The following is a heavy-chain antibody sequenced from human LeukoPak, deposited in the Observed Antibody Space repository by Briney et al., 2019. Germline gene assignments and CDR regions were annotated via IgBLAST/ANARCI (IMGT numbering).Heavy chain of an antibody. J-gene: IGHJ3*02. Sequence: GGSLRLSCAASGFTFSSYAMSWVRQAPGKGLEWVSAISGSGGSTYYADSVKGRFTISRDNSKNTLYLQMNSLRAEDTAVYYCAKEGLWFGELLLADAFDIWGQGTMVTVSS. D-gene: IGHD3-10*01. CDR2: ISGSGGST. V-gene: IGHV3-23*01. CDR1: GFTFSSYA. CDR3: AKEGLWFGELLLADAFDI.